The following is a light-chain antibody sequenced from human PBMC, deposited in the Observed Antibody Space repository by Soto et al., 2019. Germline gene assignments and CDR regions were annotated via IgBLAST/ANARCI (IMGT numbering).Light chain of an antibody. CDR3: QSYDSSLSGWV. CDR2: GNS. CDR1: SSNIGAGYD. V-gene: IGLV1-40*01. J-gene: IGLJ3*02. Sequence: QSVLTQPPSVSGAPGQRVTISCTGSSSNIGAGYDVHWYQQLPGTAPKLLIHGNSNRPSGFPDRFSGSKSGTSASLAITGLQAEDEADYYCQSYDSSLSGWVFGGGTKLTVL.